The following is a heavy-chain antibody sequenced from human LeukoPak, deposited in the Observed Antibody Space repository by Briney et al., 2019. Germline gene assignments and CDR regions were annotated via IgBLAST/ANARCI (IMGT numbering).Heavy chain of an antibody. CDR2: IYTSGST. J-gene: IGHJ5*02. V-gene: IGHV4-4*09. CDR3: ARLRQGRYNWFDP. Sequence: SETLSLTCTVSGGSISSYYWSRIRQPPGKGLEWIGYIYTSGSTNYNPSLKSRVTISVDTSKNQFSLKLSSVTAADTAVYYCARLRQGRYNWFDPWGQGTLVTVSS. CDR1: GGSISSYY.